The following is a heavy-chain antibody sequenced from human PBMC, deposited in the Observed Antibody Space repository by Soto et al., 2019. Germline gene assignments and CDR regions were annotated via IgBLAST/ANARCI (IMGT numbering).Heavy chain of an antibody. V-gene: IGHV1-18*01. CDR3: ARDKEPAAIHNWFDP. CDR1: GYTFTSYA. D-gene: IGHD2-2*01. CDR2: ISAYNGNT. J-gene: IGHJ5*02. Sequence: QVQLVQSGAEGKNPGASVKVSCKASGYTFTSYAISWVRQAPGQGLEWMGWISAYNGNTNYAQKPQGRVTMTTDTSTNTAYMELRSLRSDDTAVYYCARDKEPAAIHNWFDPWGQGTLVTVSS.